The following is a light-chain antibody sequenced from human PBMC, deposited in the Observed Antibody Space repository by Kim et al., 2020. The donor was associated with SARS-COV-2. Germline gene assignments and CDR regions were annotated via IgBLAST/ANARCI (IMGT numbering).Light chain of an antibody. CDR1: HGIRND. J-gene: IGKJ1*01. CDR3: LQDYNSPWT. CDR2: AAS. V-gene: IGKV1-6*01. Sequence: IYMTQSPSSLSASVGDRLTITCRASHGIRNDLSWYQQKPGKAPKLLIYAASSLQGGVPSRFSGSGSGTDFTLTIYSLQPEDSATYYCLQDYNSPWTFGQGTKVDIK.